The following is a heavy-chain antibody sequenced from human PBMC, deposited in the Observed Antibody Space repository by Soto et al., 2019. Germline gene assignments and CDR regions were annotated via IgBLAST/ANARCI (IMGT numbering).Heavy chain of an antibody. D-gene: IGHD6-6*01. CDR2: IKQDGSEK. CDR3: ARVYSSSTGRAIDY. V-gene: IGHV3-7*01. J-gene: IGHJ4*02. CDR1: GFNFSNYW. Sequence: GGSLRLSCAASGFNFSNYWMSWGRQAPGKGLEWVANIKQDGSEKNYVDSVKGRFSISRDNAKNSLNLQMNSLRAEDTAVYYCARVYSSSTGRAIDYWGQGTLVTVSS.